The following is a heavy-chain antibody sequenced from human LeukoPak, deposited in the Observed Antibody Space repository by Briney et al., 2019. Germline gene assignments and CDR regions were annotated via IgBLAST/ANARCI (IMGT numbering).Heavy chain of an antibody. CDR3: AELGITMIGGV. V-gene: IGHV3-48*03. Sequence: GGSLRLSCAASGFTFSSYEVNWVRQAPGKGLEWVSYISSSGSTIYYADSVKGRFTISRDNAKNSLYLQMNSLRAKDTAVYYCAELGITMIGGVWGQGTTVTISS. CDR1: GFTFSSYE. CDR2: ISSSGSTI. J-gene: IGHJ6*02. D-gene: IGHD3-10*02.